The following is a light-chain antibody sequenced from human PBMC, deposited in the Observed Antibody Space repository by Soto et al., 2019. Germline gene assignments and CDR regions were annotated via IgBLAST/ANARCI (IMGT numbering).Light chain of an antibody. Sequence: EIVLTQSPATLSLSPGERASLSCRASQSVSNSYLAWYQQKPGQAPRLLIFGASNRATDIPDRFSGSGSGTDLTLTITRLEPEDFAVYYCQQYDTSHRGFGQGTKLEIK. CDR3: QQYDTSHRG. J-gene: IGKJ2*03. V-gene: IGKV3-20*01. CDR2: GAS. CDR1: QSVSNSY.